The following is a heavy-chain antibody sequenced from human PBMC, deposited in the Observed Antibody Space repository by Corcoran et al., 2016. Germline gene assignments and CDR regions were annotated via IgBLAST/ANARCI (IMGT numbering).Heavy chain of an antibody. Sequence: EVQLVESGGGLIQPGGSLRLSCAASGFTVSSNYMSWVRQAPGKGLEWVSVIYSGGSTYYADSVKGRFTIPRDNSKNTLYLQMNSLRAEDTAVYYCARDLVDGDYGLNYYYGMDVWGQGTTVTVSS. D-gene: IGHD4-17*01. V-gene: IGHV3-53*01. CDR2: IYSGGST. CDR3: ARDLVDGDYGLNYYYGMDV. CDR1: GFTVSSNY. J-gene: IGHJ6*02.